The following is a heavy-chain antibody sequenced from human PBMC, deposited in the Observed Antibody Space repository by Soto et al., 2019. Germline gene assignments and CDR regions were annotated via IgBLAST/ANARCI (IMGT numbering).Heavy chain of an antibody. Sequence: EAQLVESGGGLVQPGGSLRLSCAASEFTFSSYSMNWVRQAPGKGLEWISYISSSSSTIYYADSVRGRFTISRDNAKNSLYLQMNRLRDEDTAVYYCARDSTPGWHFDYWGQGTLVTVSS. CDR1: EFTFSSYS. D-gene: IGHD6-19*01. J-gene: IGHJ4*02. CDR3: ARDSTPGWHFDY. CDR2: ISSSSSTI. V-gene: IGHV3-48*02.